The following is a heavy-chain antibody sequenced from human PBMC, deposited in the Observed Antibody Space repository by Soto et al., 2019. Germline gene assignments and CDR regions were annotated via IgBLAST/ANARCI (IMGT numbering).Heavy chain of an antibody. CDR2: ISSSSSTI. CDR3: ARASTYNWNYDDY. J-gene: IGHJ4*02. D-gene: IGHD1-7*01. CDR1: GFTFSSYS. V-gene: IGHV3-48*01. Sequence: EVQLVESGGGLVQPGGSLRLSCAASGFTFSSYSMNWVRQAPGKGLEWVSYISSSSSTIYYADSVKGRFTISRDNAKNSLYLQMNRLRAEDTAVYYFARASTYNWNYDDYWGQGTLVTVSS.